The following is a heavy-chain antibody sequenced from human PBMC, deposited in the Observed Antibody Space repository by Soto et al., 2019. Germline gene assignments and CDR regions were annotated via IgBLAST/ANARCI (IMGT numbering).Heavy chain of an antibody. V-gene: IGHV1-18*01. D-gene: IGHD2-2*03. Sequence: QVQLVQAGAEVKKPGASVKVSCKAFGYTFTTNGISWVRQAPGQGLEWMGWISADTGNTNYAQKFKGRVTMTRDTTKSRVYVEKRSLRTEHTAVYFCASDRAHGLDIWGQGTIVSVS. J-gene: IGHJ3*02. CDR2: ISADTGNT. CDR3: ASDRAHGLDI. CDR1: GYTFTTNG.